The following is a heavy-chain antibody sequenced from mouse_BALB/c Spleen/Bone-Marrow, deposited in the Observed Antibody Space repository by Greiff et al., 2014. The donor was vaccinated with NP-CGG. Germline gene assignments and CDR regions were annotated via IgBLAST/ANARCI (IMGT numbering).Heavy chain of an antibody. CDR3: ARDYANTAWFAS. Sequence: VQLQQPGAELVKPGASVKLSCTPSGFNIKDTHMHWVKQRPEQGLEWIGRIDPANGNTKYDPNFQGKATITADTSSNTAYLQLSSPTSEDTAVYYGARDYANTAWFASWGQGTLVTVS. CDR1: GFNIKDTH. D-gene: IGHD1-1*01. V-gene: IGHV14-3*02. J-gene: IGHJ3*01. CDR2: IDPANGNT.